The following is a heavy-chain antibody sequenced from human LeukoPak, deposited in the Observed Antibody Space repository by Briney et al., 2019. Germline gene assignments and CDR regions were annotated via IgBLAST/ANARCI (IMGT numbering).Heavy chain of an antibody. J-gene: IGHJ4*02. CDR2: INHSGST. V-gene: IGHV4-34*01. CDR3: ARAPLDYSMDY. CDR1: GGSFSGYY. D-gene: IGHD2-15*01. Sequence: SETLSLTCAVYGGSFSGYYWSWIRQPPGKGLEWIGEINHSGSTNYNPSLQSRVTMSVDTSKNQFSLQLSSVTAADTAVYYCARAPLDYSMDYWGQGTLVTVSA.